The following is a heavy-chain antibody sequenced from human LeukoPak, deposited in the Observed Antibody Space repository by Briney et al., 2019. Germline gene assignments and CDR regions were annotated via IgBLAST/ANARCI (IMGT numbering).Heavy chain of an antibody. Sequence: PGGSLRLSCAASGFTVSSNYMSWVRQAPGKGLEWVSVIYSGGSTYYADSVKGRFTISRDNAKNSLYLQMNSLRAEDTAVYYCAKARLRNDAFDIWGQGTRVTVSS. CDR2: IYSGGST. J-gene: IGHJ3*02. CDR3: AKARLRNDAFDI. D-gene: IGHD4-17*01. V-gene: IGHV3-66*01. CDR1: GFTVSSNY.